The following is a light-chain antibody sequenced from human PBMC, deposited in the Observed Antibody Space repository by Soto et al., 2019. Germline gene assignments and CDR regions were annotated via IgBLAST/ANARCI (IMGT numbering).Light chain of an antibody. V-gene: IGKV1-5*01. Sequence: DIQITQSPSTLSASVGDNITITCRASQSLSSYLAWYQQKPGRAPKLLIFDASSLERGVPSRFSGSGSGTEFRLTISSLQPDDFATYYCQQFKAFGQGTKVDIK. J-gene: IGKJ1*01. CDR2: DAS. CDR1: QSLSSY. CDR3: QQFKA.